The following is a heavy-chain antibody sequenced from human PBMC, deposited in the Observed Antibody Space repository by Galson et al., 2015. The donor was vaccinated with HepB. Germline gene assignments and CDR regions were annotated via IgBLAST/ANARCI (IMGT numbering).Heavy chain of an antibody. V-gene: IGHV1-18*01. CDR3: ARGGFAAGESATLNNWFDP. Sequence: SVKVSCKASGYTFSSYSIAWVRQAPGQGLEWMGWISGYDSSANYAQKLQGRVTMTTETSTTTAYMELRSLRSDDTAVYYCARGGFAAGESATLNNWFDPWGQGTLVTVSS. D-gene: IGHD2-15*01. CDR2: ISGYDSSA. CDR1: GYTFSSYS. J-gene: IGHJ5*02.